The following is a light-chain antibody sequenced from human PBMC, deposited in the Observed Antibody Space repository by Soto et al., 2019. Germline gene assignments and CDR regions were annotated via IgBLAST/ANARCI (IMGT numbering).Light chain of an antibody. CDR3: TSYAGTNNLV. J-gene: IGLJ2*01. CDR1: SSDVGDYSY. Sequence: QPVLTQPPSASGSPGQSVTISCTGTSSDVGDYSYVSWYQHHPGKAPKLIIYEVNKRPSGVPDRFSGSKSGTTASLTVSGLQADDGADYYCTSYAGTNNLVFGGGTKLTVL. V-gene: IGLV2-8*01. CDR2: EVN.